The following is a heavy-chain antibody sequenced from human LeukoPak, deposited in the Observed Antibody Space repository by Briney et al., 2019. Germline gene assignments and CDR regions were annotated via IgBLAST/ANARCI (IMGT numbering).Heavy chain of an antibody. Sequence: GGSLRLSCAASGFTFSSYSMNWVRQAPGKGLEWVSSISSSSSYIYYADSVKGLFTISRDNAKNTLYQQMKTLRAETTAVYFCARLNRPRGGAVGSLYEAIYISGQGTTVTVSS. CDR2: ISSSSSYI. CDR3: ARLNRPRGGAVGSLYEAIYI. J-gene: IGHJ3*02. D-gene: IGHD1-26*01. CDR1: GFTFSSYS. V-gene: IGHV3-21*01.